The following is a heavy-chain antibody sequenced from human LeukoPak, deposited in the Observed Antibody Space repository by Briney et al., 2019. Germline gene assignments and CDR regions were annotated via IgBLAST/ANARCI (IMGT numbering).Heavy chain of an antibody. J-gene: IGHJ3*02. CDR3: AKDIVLMVYASGGAFDI. V-gene: IGHV3-30*02. CDR2: IRYDGSNK. D-gene: IGHD2-8*01. Sequence: GGSLRLSCAASGFTFSSYGMHWVRQAPGKGLEWVAFIRYDGSNKYYADSVKGRFTISRDNSKNTLYLQMNSLRAEDTAVYYCAKDIVLMVYASGGAFDIWGQGTMVTVSS. CDR1: GFTFSSYG.